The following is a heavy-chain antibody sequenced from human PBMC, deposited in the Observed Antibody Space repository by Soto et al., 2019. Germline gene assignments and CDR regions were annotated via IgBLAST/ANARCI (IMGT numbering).Heavy chain of an antibody. J-gene: IGHJ4*02. D-gene: IGHD6-19*01. V-gene: IGHV3-53*01. CDR3: ARGFRYSSGWPYFDD. Sequence: GGSLRLSCAASGFTVSSNYMSWVRQAPGKGLEWVSVIYSGGSTYYADSVKGRFTISRDNSKNTVYLQMNSLRAEDTAVYYCARGFRYSSGWPYFDDWGQGTLVTVSS. CDR2: IYSGGST. CDR1: GFTVSSNY.